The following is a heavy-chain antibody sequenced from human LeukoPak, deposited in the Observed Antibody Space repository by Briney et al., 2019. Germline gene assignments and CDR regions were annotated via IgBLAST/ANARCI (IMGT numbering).Heavy chain of an antibody. CDR1: GFTFSSYT. CDR2: ISSSSSYI. J-gene: IGHJ4*02. D-gene: IGHD6-19*01. V-gene: IGHV3-21*01. Sequence: GGSLRLSCAASGFTFSSYTMQWVRQAPGKGLEWVSSISSSSSYIYYADSVKGRFTISRDNAKKSVYLQMNSLRAEDTAVYYCARVQWLATGYYFDYWGQGTLVSVSS. CDR3: ARVQWLATGYYFDY.